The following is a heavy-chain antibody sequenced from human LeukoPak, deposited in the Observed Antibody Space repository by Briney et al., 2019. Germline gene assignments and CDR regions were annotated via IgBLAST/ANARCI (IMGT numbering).Heavy chain of an antibody. J-gene: IGHJ4*02. V-gene: IGHV4-4*09. D-gene: IGHD6-6*01. CDR3: ARLTRLSTSPDRYYLDY. CDR1: GDSISSYY. Sequence: SETLSPTCTVSGDSISSYYWSWIRQPLGKGLEWIGYIYTSGGTNYIPSLKGRVTISIDTPKNQFSLKLSSVTAADSAVYYCARLTRLSTSPDRYYLDYWGQGTLVTVSS. CDR2: IYTSGGT.